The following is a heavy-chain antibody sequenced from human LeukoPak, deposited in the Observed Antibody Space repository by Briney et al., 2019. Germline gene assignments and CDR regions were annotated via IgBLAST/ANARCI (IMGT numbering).Heavy chain of an antibody. CDR2: INHSGST. Sequence: SETLSLTCAVYGGSFSGYYWRWIRQPPGKGLEWIGEINHSGSTNYNPSLKSRVTISVDTSKNQFSLKLSSVTAADTAVYYCARETLQQLLFDYWGQGTLVTVSS. CDR3: ARETLQQLLFDY. J-gene: IGHJ4*02. D-gene: IGHD6-13*01. V-gene: IGHV4-34*01. CDR1: GGSFSGYY.